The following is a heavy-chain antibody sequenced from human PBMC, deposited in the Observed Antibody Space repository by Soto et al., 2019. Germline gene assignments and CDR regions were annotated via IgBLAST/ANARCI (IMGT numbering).Heavy chain of an antibody. CDR3: ARDLDRRGYSGYHLDY. CDR1: GYTFTNYY. Sequence: QVQLVQSGAEVKRPGASVKVSCKASGYTFTNYYVHWVRQVPGQGLEWMGIINPSGGSTTYAQKFQGRVTMTRDTSTNTMYMELSSLRSEDTAVYYCARDLDRRGYSGYHLDYWGQGTLVTVSS. CDR2: INPSGGST. J-gene: IGHJ4*02. D-gene: IGHD5-12*01. V-gene: IGHV1-46*03.